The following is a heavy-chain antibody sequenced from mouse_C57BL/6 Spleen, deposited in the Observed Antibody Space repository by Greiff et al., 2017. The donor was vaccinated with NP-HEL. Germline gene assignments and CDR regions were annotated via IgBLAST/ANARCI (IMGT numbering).Heavy chain of an antibody. Sequence: EVMLVESGGGLVKPGGSLKLSCAASGFTFSDYGMHWVRQAPEKGLEWVAYISSGSSTIYYADTVKGRFNISTDNAKNTLFLQMTSLRSENTTMYYFASNLVWFAYWGQGTLVPVSA. CDR2: ISSGSSTI. CDR1: GFTFSDYG. V-gene: IGHV5-17*01. CDR3: ASNLVWFAY. J-gene: IGHJ3*01.